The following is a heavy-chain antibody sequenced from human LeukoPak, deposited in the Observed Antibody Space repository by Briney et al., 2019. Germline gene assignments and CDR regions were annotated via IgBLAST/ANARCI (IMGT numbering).Heavy chain of an antibody. CDR3: ARHLLSGDFWGIDY. Sequence: GGSLRLSCAASRFTFSSYSMIWVRQAPGKGLEWVSSISSSGTYIYYADSLKGRFTISRDNAANSLYLQMNSLRAEDTAVYYCARHLLSGDFWGIDYWGKGTLVTVSS. J-gene: IGHJ4*02. D-gene: IGHD3-16*01. CDR1: RFTFSSYS. V-gene: IGHV3-21*01. CDR2: ISSSGTYI.